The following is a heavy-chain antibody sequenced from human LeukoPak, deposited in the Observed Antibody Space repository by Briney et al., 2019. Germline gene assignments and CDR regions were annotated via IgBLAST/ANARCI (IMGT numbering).Heavy chain of an antibody. V-gene: IGHV3-21*01. CDR2: ISSSSSYI. Sequence: GGSLRLSCAASGFTFSSYSMNWVRQAPGKGLEWVSSISSSSSYIYYADSVKGRFTISRDNAKNSLYLQMNSLRAEDTAVYYCATTVTKVLSWYFDLWGRGTLVTVSS. D-gene: IGHD4-17*01. CDR1: GFTFSSYS. J-gene: IGHJ2*01. CDR3: ATTVTKVLSWYFDL.